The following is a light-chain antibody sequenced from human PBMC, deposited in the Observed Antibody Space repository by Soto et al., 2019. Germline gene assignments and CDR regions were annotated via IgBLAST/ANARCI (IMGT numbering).Light chain of an antibody. Sequence: QSVLTQPPSVSAAPGQRVTISCSGSSSSIGAGYDVHWYQQLPGTAPKLLIYGNSNRPSGVPDRFSGPKSGTSASLAITGLQAEDEADYYCQSYDSSLSGYVFGTGTKVTVL. V-gene: IGLV1-40*01. CDR2: GNS. CDR1: SSSIGAGYD. J-gene: IGLJ1*01. CDR3: QSYDSSLSGYV.